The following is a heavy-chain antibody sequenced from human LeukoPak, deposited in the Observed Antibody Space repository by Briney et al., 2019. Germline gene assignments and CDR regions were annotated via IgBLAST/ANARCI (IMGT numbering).Heavy chain of an antibody. CDR2: IYSSGST. J-gene: IGHJ4*02. CDR1: GGSTSSSSYY. CDR3: ARRRIHRPPLG. D-gene: IGHD2/OR15-2a*01. Sequence: SETLSLTCTVSGGSTSSSSYYWGWVRQPPGKGLEWIGSIYSSGSTYYNPSLKSRVTISVDTSKNQFSLKLSSVTAADTAVYYCARRRIHRPPLGWGQGTLVTVSS. V-gene: IGHV4-39*01.